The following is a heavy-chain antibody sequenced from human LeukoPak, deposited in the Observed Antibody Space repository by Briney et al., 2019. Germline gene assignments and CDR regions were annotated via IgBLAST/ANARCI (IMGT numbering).Heavy chain of an antibody. CDR3: ARLPRSAIDY. V-gene: IGHV3-7*05. CDR2: IKQDGSEK. D-gene: IGHD5-24*01. CDR1: GFTFSNYW. Sequence: PGGSLRLSCAASGFTFSNYWMSCVRQAPGKGLEWVANIKQDGSEKYYVDSVKGRFTISRDNAKNSLYLQMNSLRAEDTAVYYCARLPRSAIDYWGQGTLVTVSS. J-gene: IGHJ4*02.